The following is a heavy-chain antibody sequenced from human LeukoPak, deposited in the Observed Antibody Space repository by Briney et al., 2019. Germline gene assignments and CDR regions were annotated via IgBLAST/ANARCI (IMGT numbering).Heavy chain of an antibody. V-gene: IGHV4-34*01. Sequence: PSETLSLTCTVSGGSISSYYWSWIRQPPGKGLEWIGEINHSGSTNYNPSLKSRVTISVDTSKNQFSLKLSSVTAADTAVCYCARESSSPLRYFDYWGQGTLVTVSS. CDR2: INHSGST. CDR1: GGSISSYY. D-gene: IGHD6-6*01. CDR3: ARESSSPLRYFDY. J-gene: IGHJ4*02.